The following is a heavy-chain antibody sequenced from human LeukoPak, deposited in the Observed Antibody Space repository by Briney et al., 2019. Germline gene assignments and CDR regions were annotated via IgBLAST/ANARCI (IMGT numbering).Heavy chain of an antibody. CDR2: IYINGDT. V-gene: IGHV4-4*09. Sequence: SETLSLTCTVSGDSISSFYWSWLRQAPGKGLECIGFIYINGDTSYNPSLKGRATLPLDTSKNQFSLRLTSVTAADTAVYYCAKTARTFASWGPGTLVTVSS. J-gene: IGHJ5*02. D-gene: IGHD1-7*01. CDR3: AKTARTFAS. CDR1: GDSISSFY.